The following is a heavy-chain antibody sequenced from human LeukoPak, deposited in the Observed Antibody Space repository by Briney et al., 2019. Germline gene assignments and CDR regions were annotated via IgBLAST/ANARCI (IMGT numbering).Heavy chain of an antibody. J-gene: IGHJ5*02. Sequence: ASVKVSCKASGYTFTGYYMHWVRQAPGQGLEWMGWINPNSGGTNYAQKFQGRVTMTRDTSISTAYMELSRLRSDDTAVYYCARHRPHVTLGHCSSTSCYEGGWFDPWGQGTLVTVSS. D-gene: IGHD2-2*01. V-gene: IGHV1-2*02. CDR3: ARHRPHVTLGHCSSTSCYEGGWFDP. CDR2: INPNSGGT. CDR1: GYTFTGYY.